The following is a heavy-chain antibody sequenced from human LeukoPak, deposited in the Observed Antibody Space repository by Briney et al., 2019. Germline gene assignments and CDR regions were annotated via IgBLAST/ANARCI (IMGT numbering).Heavy chain of an antibody. CDR1: GFTFSSYA. D-gene: IGHD6-6*01. V-gene: IGHV3-30*04. Sequence: GGSLRPSCAASGFTFSSYAMHWFRQAPGKGLEWVAAISYDGSNKYYADSVKGRFTFSRDNAKNTLYLQMNSLRAEDTAVYYCARDMPYSSSSGVDYWGQGTLVTVSS. CDR2: ISYDGSNK. CDR3: ARDMPYSSSSGVDY. J-gene: IGHJ4*02.